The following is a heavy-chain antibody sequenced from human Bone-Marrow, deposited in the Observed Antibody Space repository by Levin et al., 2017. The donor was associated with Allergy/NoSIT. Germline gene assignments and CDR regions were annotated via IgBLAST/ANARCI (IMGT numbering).Heavy chain of an antibody. V-gene: IGHV4-59*01. D-gene: IGHD2-15*01. CDR2: IYYSGST. J-gene: IGHJ5*02. Sequence: SETLSLTCTVSGGSISSYYWSWIRQPPGKGLEWIGYIYYSGSTNYNPSLKSRVTISVDTSKNQFSMKLSSVTAADTAVYYCARSRIFFDPWGQGTLVTVSS. CDR1: GGSISSYY. CDR3: ARSRIFFDP.